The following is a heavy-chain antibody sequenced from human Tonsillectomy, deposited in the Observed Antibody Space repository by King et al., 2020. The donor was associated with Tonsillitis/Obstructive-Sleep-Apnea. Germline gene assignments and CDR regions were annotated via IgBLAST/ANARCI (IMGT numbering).Heavy chain of an antibody. J-gene: IGHJ4*02. V-gene: IGHV7-4-1*01. CDR2: INTNTGNP. CDR3: ARDHSDIALVPASIGDY. CDR1: GYTFSNYA. D-gene: IGHD2-2*01. Sequence: VQLVESGSELKKPGASVKVSCKASGYTFSNYAMNWVRQAPGQGLEWMGWINTNTGNPTYAQGFTGRFVFFLDTSVSTAYLQIRNLKADDTAVYYCARDHSDIALVPASIGDYWGQGTLVTVSS.